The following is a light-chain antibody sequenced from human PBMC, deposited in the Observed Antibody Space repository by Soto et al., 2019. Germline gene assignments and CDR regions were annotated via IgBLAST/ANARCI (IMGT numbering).Light chain of an antibody. CDR2: DVS. CDR1: SSDVGGYNY. CDR3: SSYTSSSTLYYV. Sequence: QSALTQPASVCGSPGQSITISCTGTSSDVGGYNYVSWYQQHPGKAPKLMIYDVSNRPSGVSNRFSGSKSGNTASLTISGLQAEGEADYYYSSYTSSSTLYYVFGTGTKVTVL. V-gene: IGLV2-14*01. J-gene: IGLJ1*01.